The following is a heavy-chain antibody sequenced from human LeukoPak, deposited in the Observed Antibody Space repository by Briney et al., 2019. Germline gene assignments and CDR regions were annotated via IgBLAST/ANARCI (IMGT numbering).Heavy chain of an antibody. V-gene: IGHV3-48*03. J-gene: IGHJ4*02. CDR3: ARSVRADY. CDR2: ISSSGTTI. Sequence: GGSLRLSCVASGFTFISYDMNWVRQAPGKGLEWISYISSSGTTIYYADSVKGRFTISRDNAKNSLHLQMNSLRAEDTAVYYCARSVRADYWGQGTLVTVSP. CDR1: GFTFISYD.